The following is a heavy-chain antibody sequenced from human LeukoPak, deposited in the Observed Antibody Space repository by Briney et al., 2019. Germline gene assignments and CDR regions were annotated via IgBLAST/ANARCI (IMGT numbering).Heavy chain of an antibody. CDR1: GFTFDDYA. CDR2: ISWNSGSI. J-gene: IGHJ6*02. D-gene: IGHD1-26*01. V-gene: IGHV3-9*01. Sequence: GGSLRLSCAASGFTFDDYAMHWVRQAPGEGLEWVSGISWNSGSIGYADSVKGRFTISRDNAKNSLYLQMNSLRAEDTALYYCAKDMGSGSYGQDGMDVWGQGTTVTVSS. CDR3: AKDMGSGSYGQDGMDV.